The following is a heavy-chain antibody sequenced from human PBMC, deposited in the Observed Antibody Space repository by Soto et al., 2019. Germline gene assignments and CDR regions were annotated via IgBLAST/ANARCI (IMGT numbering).Heavy chain of an antibody. Sequence: PGGSLRLSCTASGFTFSSYAMSWVRQAPGKGLEWVSAISGSGGSTYYADSVKGRFTISRDNSKNTLYLQMNSLRAEDTAVYYCAKDHGSSLHFDYWGQGTLVTVSS. CDR3: AKDHGSSLHFDY. D-gene: IGHD6-13*01. CDR2: ISGSGGST. J-gene: IGHJ4*02. CDR1: GFTFSSYA. V-gene: IGHV3-23*01.